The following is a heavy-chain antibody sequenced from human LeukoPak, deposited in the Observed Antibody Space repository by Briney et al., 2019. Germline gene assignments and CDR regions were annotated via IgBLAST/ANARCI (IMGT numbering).Heavy chain of an antibody. J-gene: IGHJ4*02. CDR3: VRDNYGVDY. CDR1: GFSFSTYW. D-gene: IGHD4-11*01. Sequence: GGSLRLSCAASGFSFSTYWMQWVRQAPGKGLVWVSHINDDGRGTTYAHSVKGRFTISRDNAKNTLSLQMNSLRAEDTAVYYCVRDNYGVDYWGQGTLVTVSS. V-gene: IGHV3-74*01. CDR2: INDDGRGT.